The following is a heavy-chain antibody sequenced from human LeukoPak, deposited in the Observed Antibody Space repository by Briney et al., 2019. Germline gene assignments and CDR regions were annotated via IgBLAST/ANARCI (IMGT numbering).Heavy chain of an antibody. CDR2: IYYSGST. J-gene: IGHJ5*02. CDR1: GRSISSNSYY. CDR3: ARGVRRTDYCGSGSPFDP. V-gene: IGHV4-39*01. D-gene: IGHD3-10*01. Sequence: SETLSLTCALSGRSISSNSYYWGWIRQPPGKGLEWIGSIYYSGSTYYNPSLKSRVTISLDTSKNQFSLKLRSVTAADTTVYYCARGVRRTDYCGSGSPFDPWGQGTLVTVSS.